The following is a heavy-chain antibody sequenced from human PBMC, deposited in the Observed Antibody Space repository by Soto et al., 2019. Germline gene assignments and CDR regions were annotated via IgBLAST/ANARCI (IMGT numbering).Heavy chain of an antibody. CDR2: IYHSGST. V-gene: IGHV4-4*02. CDR3: ARLTAVAGRGDYFDY. CDR1: GGSISSSKW. Sequence: PSETLSLTCAVSGGSISSSKWWSWVRQPPGKGLEWIGEIYHSGSTNYNPSLKSRVTISVDKSKNQFSLRLSSVTAADTAVYYCARLTAVAGRGDYFDYWGQGTLVTVSS. J-gene: IGHJ4*02. D-gene: IGHD6-19*01.